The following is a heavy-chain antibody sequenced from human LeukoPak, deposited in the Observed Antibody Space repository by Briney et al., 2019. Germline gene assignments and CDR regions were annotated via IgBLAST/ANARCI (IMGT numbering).Heavy chain of an antibody. D-gene: IGHD1-26*01. CDR1: GFTFSSYG. CDR2: IRYDGSNK. J-gene: IGHJ3*02. CDR3: AGATRHHDAFDI. Sequence: GGSLRLSCAASGFTFSSYGMHWVRQAPGKGLGWVAFIRYDGSNKYYADSVKGRFTISRDNSKNTLYLQMNSLRAEDTAVYYSAGATRHHDAFDIWGQGTMVTVSS. V-gene: IGHV3-30*02.